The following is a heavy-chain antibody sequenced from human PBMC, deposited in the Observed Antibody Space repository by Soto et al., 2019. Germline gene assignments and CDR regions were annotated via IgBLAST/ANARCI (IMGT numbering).Heavy chain of an antibody. J-gene: IGHJ6*02. Sequence: ASVKVSCKASGYTFTSYGVSWVRQAPGQGLEWMGWISVYNGNTKYAQKLQGRVTMTTDTSTSTAYMELRGLRSDDTAVYYCARSGRPGYYYYIMDVWGQGTTVTVSS. V-gene: IGHV1-18*01. CDR3: ARSGRPGYYYYIMDV. CDR2: ISVYNGNT. CDR1: GYTFTSYG. D-gene: IGHD3-10*01.